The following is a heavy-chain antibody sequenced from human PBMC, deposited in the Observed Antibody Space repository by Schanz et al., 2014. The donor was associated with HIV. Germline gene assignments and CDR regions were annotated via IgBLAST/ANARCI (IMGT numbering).Heavy chain of an antibody. CDR1: GFTFSDYY. J-gene: IGHJ3*02. CDR3: VRDRVGASARYVAFDI. CDR2: IWHDGSSK. V-gene: IGHV3-33*08. D-gene: IGHD1-26*01. Sequence: QVQLVESGGGLVKPGGSLRLSCAASGFTFSDYYMSWIRQAPGKGLEWVAVIWHDGSSKYYADSVKGRFTIFTDISDNTVHAQITSLRADDTAVYYCVRDRVGASARYVAFDIWGHGTMVTVSS.